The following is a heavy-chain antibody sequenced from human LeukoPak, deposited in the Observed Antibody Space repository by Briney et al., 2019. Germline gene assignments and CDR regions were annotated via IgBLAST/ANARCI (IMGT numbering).Heavy chain of an antibody. D-gene: IGHD3-10*02. CDR2: ISHSGGAE. CDR3: ARDYVFAFDY. J-gene: IGHJ4*02. Sequence: GASLRLSCAASGFRFSTYSMNWVRQAPGKGLEWISYISHSGGAEHYTDSVKGRFTISRDNAKNALYLQMNSLRAEDTAVYFCARDYVFAFDYWSQGTLVTVSS. V-gene: IGHV3-48*01. CDR1: GFRFSTYS.